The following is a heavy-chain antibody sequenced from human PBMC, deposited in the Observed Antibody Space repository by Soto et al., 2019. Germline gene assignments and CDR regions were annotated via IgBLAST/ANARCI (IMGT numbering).Heavy chain of an antibody. CDR3: ARRGLGARFDY. J-gene: IGHJ4*02. V-gene: IGHV4-59*01. CDR1: GGSITNYY. D-gene: IGHD1-26*01. Sequence: PSETLSLTCTVSGGSITNYYWSWIRQTPGKGLEWVGSAHYSGSTQYNPSLKSRVTTSVDTSKNQISLNLTSVTAADTAVYYCARRGLGARFDYWGQGTLVTVSS. CDR2: AHYSGST.